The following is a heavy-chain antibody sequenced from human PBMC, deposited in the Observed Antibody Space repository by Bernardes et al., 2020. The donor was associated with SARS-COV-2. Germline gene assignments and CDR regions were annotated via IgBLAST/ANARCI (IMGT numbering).Heavy chain of an antibody. CDR1: GFTFSSYA. Sequence: SLRLHCAASGFTFSSYAMSWVRQAPGKGLEWVSTISGTGGSTYYADSVKGRFTISRDNSKNTLYLQVNSLRAEDTAVYYCAKGGTAAGNAEGYFDYWGQGTLVTGSS. CDR2: ISGTGGST. CDR3: AKGGTAAGNAEGYFDY. V-gene: IGHV3-23*01. D-gene: IGHD6-13*01. J-gene: IGHJ4*02.